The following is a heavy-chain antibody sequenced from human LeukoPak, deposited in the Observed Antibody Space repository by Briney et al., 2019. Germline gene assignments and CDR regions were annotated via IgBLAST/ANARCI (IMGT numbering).Heavy chain of an antibody. V-gene: IGHV3-33*01. CDR3: ASGTYYYDSSGYLDY. CDR1: GFTFSSYG. D-gene: IGHD3-22*01. Sequence: PGRSLRLSCAASGFTFSSYGMHWVRQAPGKGLEWVAVIWYDGSNKYYADSVKGRFTIFRDNSKNTLYLQMNSLRAEDTAVYYCASGTYYYDSSGYLDYWGQGTLVTVSS. J-gene: IGHJ4*02. CDR2: IWYDGSNK.